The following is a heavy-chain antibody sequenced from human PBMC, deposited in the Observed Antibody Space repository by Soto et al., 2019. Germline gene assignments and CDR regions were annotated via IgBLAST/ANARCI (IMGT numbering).Heavy chain of an antibody. CDR2: ISYDGSNK. Sequence: PGGALNISHGTPGFTFSSYGVHRVRQAPGKGLEWVAVISYDGSNKYYADSVKGRFTISRDNSKNTLYLQMNSLRAEDTAVYYCAKVYSSGWYSDYWGQGTLVTVSS. D-gene: IGHD6-19*01. CDR3: AKVYSSGWYSDY. J-gene: IGHJ4*02. CDR1: GFTFSSYG. V-gene: IGHV3-30*18.